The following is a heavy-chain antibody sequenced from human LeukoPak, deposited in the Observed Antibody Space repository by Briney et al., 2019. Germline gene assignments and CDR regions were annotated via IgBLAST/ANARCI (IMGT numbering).Heavy chain of an antibody. CDR2: MYYSGST. CDR1: GGSISSGDYY. CDR3: ARPYYYDSRIDP. V-gene: IGHV4-30-4*01. J-gene: IGHJ5*02. D-gene: IGHD3-22*01. Sequence: SETLSLTCTVSGGSISSGDYYWNWIRQPPGKGLEWIAYMYYSGSTYYNPSLKSRVTMSADTSKNQLSLKLSSVTAADTAVYYCARPYYYDSRIDPWGQGILVTVSS.